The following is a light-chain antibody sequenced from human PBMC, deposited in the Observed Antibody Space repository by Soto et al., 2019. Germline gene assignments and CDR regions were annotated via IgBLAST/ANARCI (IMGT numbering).Light chain of an antibody. CDR1: QSVRSN. CDR3: QQYNDWPLT. V-gene: IGKV3-15*01. CDR2: GAF. J-gene: IGKJ1*01. Sequence: EIVMTQSPATLSVSPGDRATLSCRASQSVRSNLAWYQQKPGQAPSLLIYGAFTRATGIPTRFSGTGSGTEFTLTISSLQSEDFALYYCQQYNDWPLTFGQGTKVDIK.